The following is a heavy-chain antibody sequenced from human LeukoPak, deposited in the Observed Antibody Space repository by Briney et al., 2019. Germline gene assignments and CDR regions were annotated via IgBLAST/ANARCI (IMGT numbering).Heavy chain of an antibody. D-gene: IGHD1-26*01. CDR3: ARDRIVGATISVFDY. CDR2: ISSSSSYI. V-gene: IGHV3-21*01. J-gene: IGHJ4*02. Sequence: GGSLRLSCAASGFTFSSYSMNWVRQAPGKGLEWVSSISSSSSYIYYADSVKGRFTISRDNAKNSLYLQMNSLRAEDTAVYYCARDRIVGATISVFDYWGQGTLVTVSS. CDR1: GFTFSSYS.